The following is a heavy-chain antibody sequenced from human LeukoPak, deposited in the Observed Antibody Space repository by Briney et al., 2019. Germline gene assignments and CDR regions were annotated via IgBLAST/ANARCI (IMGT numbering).Heavy chain of an antibody. CDR2: IYSGGST. D-gene: IGHD2-21*01. Sequence: GGSLRLSCVASGFTVSSNYMSWVRQAPGKGLEWVSVIYSGGSTYYADSVKGRFTISRDNSKNTLYLQMNSLRAEDTAVYYCAKATYCGGDCYSDKYFQHWGQGTLVTVSS. CDR1: GFTVSSNY. V-gene: IGHV3-53*01. CDR3: AKATYCGGDCYSDKYFQH. J-gene: IGHJ1*01.